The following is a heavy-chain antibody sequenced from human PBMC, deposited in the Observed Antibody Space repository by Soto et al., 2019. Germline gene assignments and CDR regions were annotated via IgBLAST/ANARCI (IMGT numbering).Heavy chain of an antibody. CDR1: GGSFSGYY. Sequence: SETLSLTCAVYGGSFSGYYWSWIRQPPWKGLEWIGEINHSGSTNYNPSLKSRVTISVDTSKNQFSLKLSSVTAADTAVYYCARTGGLRYCSSTSCYAGFDYWGQGTLVTVSS. CDR3: ARTGGLRYCSSTSCYAGFDY. V-gene: IGHV4-34*01. D-gene: IGHD2-2*01. CDR2: INHSGST. J-gene: IGHJ4*02.